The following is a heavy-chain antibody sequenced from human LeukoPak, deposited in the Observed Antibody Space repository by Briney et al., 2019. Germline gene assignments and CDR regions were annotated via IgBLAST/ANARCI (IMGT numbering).Heavy chain of an antibody. D-gene: IGHD6-13*01. V-gene: IGHV4-59*01. Sequence: PSETLSLTCTVSGDSISNFYWSWIRQPPGKGLEWIGYIYYSGSTNYNPSLKSRVTISVDTSKNQFSLKLSSVTAADTAVYYCAREVSSIYAFDIWGQGTMVTVSS. CDR2: IYYSGST. J-gene: IGHJ3*02. CDR3: AREVSSIYAFDI. CDR1: GDSISNFY.